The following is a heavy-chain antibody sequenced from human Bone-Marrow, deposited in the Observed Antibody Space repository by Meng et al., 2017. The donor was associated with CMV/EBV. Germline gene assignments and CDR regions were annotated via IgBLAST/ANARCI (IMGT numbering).Heavy chain of an antibody. CDR2: INPSGGST. CDR1: GYTFTSYY. Sequence: ASVKVSCKASGYTFTSYYMHWVRQAPGQGLEWMGIINPSGGSTSYAQKFQGRVTMTRDTSTSTVYMELSSLRSEDTAVYYCARGRYGGAYYYYGMDVWGPGNTVHGAS. D-gene: IGHD4-23*01. V-gene: IGHV1-46*01. CDR3: ARGRYGGAYYYYGMDV. J-gene: IGHJ6*01.